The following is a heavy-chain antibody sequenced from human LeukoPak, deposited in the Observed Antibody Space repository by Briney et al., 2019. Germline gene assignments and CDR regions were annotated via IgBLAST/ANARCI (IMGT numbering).Heavy chain of an antibody. CDR2: IVVGSGNT. J-gene: IGHJ4*02. CDR3: ARDYRPPPTYSSRDGFDY. CDR1: GFTFTSSA. Sequence: SVKVSCKASGFTFTSSAVQWVRQARGQRLEWIGWIVVGSGNTNYAQKVQGRVTMTTDTSTSTAYMELRSLRSDDTAVYYCARDYRPPPTYSSRDGFDYWGQGTLVTVSS. V-gene: IGHV1-58*01. D-gene: IGHD6-13*01.